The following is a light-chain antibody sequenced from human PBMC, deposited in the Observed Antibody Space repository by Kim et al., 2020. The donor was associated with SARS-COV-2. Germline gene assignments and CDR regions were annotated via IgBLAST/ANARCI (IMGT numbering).Light chain of an antibody. CDR3: NSRDSSGNQV. CDR2: GKN. J-gene: IGLJ1*01. CDR1: SLRSYY. V-gene: IGLV3-19*01. Sequence: VALGQTVRTTCQGDSLRSYYASWYQQKPGQAPVLVIYGKNNRPSGIPDRFSGSSSGNTASLTFTGAQAEDEADNYCNSRDSSGNQVFGTGTKVTVL.